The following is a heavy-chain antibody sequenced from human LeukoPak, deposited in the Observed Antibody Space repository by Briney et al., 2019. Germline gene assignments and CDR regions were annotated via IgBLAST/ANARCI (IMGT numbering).Heavy chain of an antibody. CDR2: INNSGTT. V-gene: IGHV4-34*01. CDR3: ASRDYVWGSYRYKNWFDP. Sequence: PSETLSLTCAVYDGSFSGHFWSWIRQPPGKGLEWIGEINNSGTTKYNPSLKSRVTMSVDTSKNQFSLKLTSVNAADTAVYYCASRDYVWGSYRYKNWFDPWGQGTLVTVSS. D-gene: IGHD3-16*02. CDR1: DGSFSGHF. J-gene: IGHJ5*02.